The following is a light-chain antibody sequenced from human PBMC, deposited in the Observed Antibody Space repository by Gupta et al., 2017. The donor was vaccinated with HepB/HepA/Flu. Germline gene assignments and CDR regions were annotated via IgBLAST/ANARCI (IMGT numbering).Light chain of an antibody. CDR2: EVS. CDR1: RRDVGSYNL. J-gene: IGLJ2*01. V-gene: IGLV2-23*02. Sequence: QSALTQPASVSGAPGQSHPIPCTGTRRDVGSYNLVSWYQQQPGEAPKLLIYEVSKRPSGVSNRFSGSKSGNTAAMTISGLQAEDEADYYCGSYAGSSTNVVFGGGTKLTVL. CDR3: GSYAGSSTNVV.